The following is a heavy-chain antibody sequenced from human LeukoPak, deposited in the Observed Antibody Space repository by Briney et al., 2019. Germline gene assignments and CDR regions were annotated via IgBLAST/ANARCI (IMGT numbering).Heavy chain of an antibody. Sequence: QTGGSLRLSCAASGFTFSSYAMSWVRQAPGKGLEWVSAISGSGGSTYYADSVKGRFTISRDNSKNTLYLQMNSLRAEDTAVYYCSRDHSPDYSIFLGYWGQGTLVTVSS. CDR1: GFTFSSYA. V-gene: IGHV3-23*01. CDR3: SRDHSPDYSIFLGY. J-gene: IGHJ4*02. D-gene: IGHD4-11*01. CDR2: ISGSGGST.